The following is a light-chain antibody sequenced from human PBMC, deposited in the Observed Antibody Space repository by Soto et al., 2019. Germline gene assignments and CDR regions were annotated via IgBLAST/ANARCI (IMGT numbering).Light chain of an antibody. CDR1: QIMYTW. J-gene: IGKJ2*01. CDR2: NAT. V-gene: IGKV1-5*01. Sequence: IQMTQSPSTLSASVGDRVTLTCRASQIMYTWLAWYQQKPGKAPNLLIYNATTLESGVTSRFSGSGSGTEFTITISSLQPDDFANYYCEHYNGYFGQGTKLKI. CDR3: EHYNGY.